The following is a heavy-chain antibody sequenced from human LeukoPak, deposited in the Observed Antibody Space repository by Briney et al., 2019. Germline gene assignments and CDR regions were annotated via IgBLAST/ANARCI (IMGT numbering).Heavy chain of an antibody. CDR2: IYSTGRT. V-gene: IGHV4-4*07. D-gene: IGHD3-22*01. J-gene: IGHJ5*02. Sequence: SETLSLTCTVSGGSISSYYWSWIRQPAGKGLEWIGQIYSTGRTSYNPSLKSRVTMSVDTSKNQFSLKLSSVTAADTAVYYCARGPTRHDRGDYFKLFDPWGQGTLVTVAS. CDR3: ARGPTRHDRGDYFKLFDP. CDR1: GGSISSYY.